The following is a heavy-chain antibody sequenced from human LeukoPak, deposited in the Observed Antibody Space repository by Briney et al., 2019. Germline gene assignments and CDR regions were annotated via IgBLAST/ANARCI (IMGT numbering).Heavy chain of an antibody. Sequence: SETLSLTCAVYGGSFSGYCWIWIRQPPGKGLEWIGEINHSGSTNYNPSLKSRVTISVDTSKNQFSLKLSSVTAADTAVYYCARGDMTTVRPFEYWGQGTLVTVSS. CDR1: GGSFSGYC. J-gene: IGHJ4*02. CDR3: ARGDMTTVRPFEY. CDR2: INHSGST. D-gene: IGHD4-17*01. V-gene: IGHV4-34*01.